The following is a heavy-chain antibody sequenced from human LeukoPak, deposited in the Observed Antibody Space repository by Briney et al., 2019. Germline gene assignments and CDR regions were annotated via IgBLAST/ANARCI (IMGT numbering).Heavy chain of an antibody. CDR2: INPNSGGT. J-gene: IGHJ3*02. CDR1: EYTFT. Sequence: VASVKVSCKASEYTFTMHWVRQAPGQGLEWMGWINPNSGGTNYAQKFQGRVTMTRDTSISTAYMELSRLRSDDTAAYYCATTRGLQLYDAFDIWGQGTMVTVSS. D-gene: IGHD6-13*01. V-gene: IGHV1-2*02. CDR3: ATTRGLQLYDAFDI.